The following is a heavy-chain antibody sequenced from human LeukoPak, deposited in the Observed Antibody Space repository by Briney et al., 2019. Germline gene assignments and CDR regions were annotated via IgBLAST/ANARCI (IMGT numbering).Heavy chain of an antibody. D-gene: IGHD3-10*01. Sequence: SSETLSLTYAVYGGSFSGYYWSWIRQPPGKGLEWIGEINHSGSTNYNPSLKSRVTISVDTSKNQFSLKLSSVTAADTAVYYCARAPLYGSGTEIDYWGQGTLVTVSS. J-gene: IGHJ4*02. CDR3: ARAPLYGSGTEIDY. V-gene: IGHV4-34*01. CDR2: INHSGST. CDR1: GGSFSGYY.